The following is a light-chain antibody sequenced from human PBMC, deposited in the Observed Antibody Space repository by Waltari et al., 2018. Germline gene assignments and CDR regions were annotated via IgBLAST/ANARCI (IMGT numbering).Light chain of an antibody. Sequence: QSALTQPPSASGSPGQSVTIPCPGTSRAFGNYNFVSWYQQHPGKAPKVIIYEVTKRASGVPDRFSGSKSGNTASLTVSGLQAEDEADYYCSSFAGRWVFGGGTKLTVL. CDR1: SRAFGNYNF. CDR2: EVT. V-gene: IGLV2-8*01. J-gene: IGLJ3*02. CDR3: SSFAGRWV.